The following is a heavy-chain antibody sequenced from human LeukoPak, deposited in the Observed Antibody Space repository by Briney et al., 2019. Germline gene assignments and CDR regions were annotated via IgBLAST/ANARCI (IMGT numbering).Heavy chain of an antibody. CDR3: ARELSSSRYNWFDP. D-gene: IGHD6-19*01. CDR2: IWYDGSNK. V-gene: IGHV3-33*01. Sequence: GRSLRLSCAASGFTFSSYGMHWVRQAPGKGPEWVAVIWYDGSNKYYADSVKGRFTISRDNSKNTLYLQMNSLRAEDTAVYYCARELSSSRYNWFDPWGQGTLVTVSS. J-gene: IGHJ5*02. CDR1: GFTFSSYG.